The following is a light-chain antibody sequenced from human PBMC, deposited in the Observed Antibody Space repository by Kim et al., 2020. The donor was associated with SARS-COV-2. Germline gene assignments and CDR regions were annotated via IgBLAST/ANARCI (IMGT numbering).Light chain of an antibody. J-gene: IGLJ3*02. CDR3: AAWDDSLSGWV. CDR1: NSNSGSNY. V-gene: IGLV1-47*01. Sequence: GKRVTISCSGSNSNSGSNYVYWYQQRPGTAPKLLIYRNNQRPSGVPDRFSGSKSGTSASLAISGLRSEDEADYYCAAWDDSLSGWVFGGGTKLTVL. CDR2: RNN.